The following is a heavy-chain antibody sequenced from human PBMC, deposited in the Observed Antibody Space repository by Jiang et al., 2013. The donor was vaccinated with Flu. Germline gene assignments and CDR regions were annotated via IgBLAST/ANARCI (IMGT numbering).Heavy chain of an antibody. Sequence: GAEVKKPGASVKVSCKASGYTFTDYYMHWVRQAPGQGLEWMGWINPNSGGTNYAQKFRGRVTMTRDTSISTAYMELSRLRSDDTAVYYCARGRCSGGSCYRSVRSGMDVWGRGTTVTVSS. J-gene: IGHJ6*02. CDR1: GYTFTDYY. CDR3: ARGRCSGGSCYRSVRSGMDV. CDR2: INPNSGGT. D-gene: IGHD2-15*01. V-gene: IGHV1-2*02.